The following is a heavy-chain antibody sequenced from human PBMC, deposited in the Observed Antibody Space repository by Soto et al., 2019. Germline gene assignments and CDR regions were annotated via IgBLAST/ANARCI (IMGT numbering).Heavy chain of an antibody. CDR3: ARSSIAVAGIKAAFDY. CDR1: GGSFSGYY. D-gene: IGHD6-19*01. V-gene: IGHV4-34*01. CDR2: INHSGST. Sequence: SETLSLTCAVYGGSFSGYYWSWIRQPPGKGLEWIGEINHSGSTNYNPSLKSRVTISVDTSKNQFSLKLSSVTAADTAVYYCARSSIAVAGIKAAFDYWGQGTLVTVSS. J-gene: IGHJ4*02.